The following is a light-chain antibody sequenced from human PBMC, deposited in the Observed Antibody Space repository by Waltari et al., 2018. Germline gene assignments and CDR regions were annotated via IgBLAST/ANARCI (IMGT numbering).Light chain of an antibody. V-gene: IGLV2-14*01. CDR2: DVT. CDR3: TSFSTIGTSL. CDR1: SNDLVDYNY. Sequence: QSALTKPASVSGSPGQSITISCTGPSNDLVDYNYVSWYQQQSGKAPKLMIYDVTERPSGVSNRFSGSMSGNTAALTISGLQADDEADYYCTSFSTIGTSLFGGGTKVTVL. J-gene: IGLJ3*02.